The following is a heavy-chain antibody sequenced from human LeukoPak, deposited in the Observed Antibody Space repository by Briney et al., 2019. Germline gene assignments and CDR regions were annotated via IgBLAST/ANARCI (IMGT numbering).Heavy chain of an antibody. J-gene: IGHJ4*02. Sequence: PSETLSLTCTVSGGSISSYYWSWIRQPPGKGLEWIGYIYCSGSTNYNPSLKSRVTISVDTSKNQFSLKLSSVTAADTAVYYCARYSGYDYSFEYWGQGTLVTVSS. CDR2: IYCSGST. CDR1: GGSISSYY. D-gene: IGHD5-12*01. CDR3: ARYSGYDYSFEY. V-gene: IGHV4-59*01.